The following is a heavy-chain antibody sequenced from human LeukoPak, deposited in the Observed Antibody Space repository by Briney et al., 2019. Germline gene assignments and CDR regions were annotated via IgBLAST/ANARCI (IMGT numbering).Heavy chain of an antibody. CDR1: GYSFTASH. CDR3: TRGWDY. CDR2: MNPDSGDT. V-gene: IGHV1-8*03. J-gene: IGHJ4*02. Sequence: ASVKVSFKAAGYSFTASHINWVRQSTGQGLEWMGWMNPDSGDTGYAQKFQGRLTITRHMSSSTAYMELSRLRSDDTAVYYCTRGWDYWGPGTRVTVSS.